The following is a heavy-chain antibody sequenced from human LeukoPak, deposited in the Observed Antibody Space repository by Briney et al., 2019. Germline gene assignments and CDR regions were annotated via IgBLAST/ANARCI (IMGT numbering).Heavy chain of an antibody. CDR2: INPNSGGT. Sequence: GASVKVSCKASGYTFTGYYMHWVRQAPGQGLEWMGWINPNSGGTNYAQKCQGRVTMTRDTSISTAYMELSSLRSDDPAVYYCARLRRDILTGYYGGFDYWGQGTLVTVSS. D-gene: IGHD3-9*01. J-gene: IGHJ4*02. V-gene: IGHV1-2*02. CDR3: ARLRRDILTGYYGGFDY. CDR1: GYTFTGYY.